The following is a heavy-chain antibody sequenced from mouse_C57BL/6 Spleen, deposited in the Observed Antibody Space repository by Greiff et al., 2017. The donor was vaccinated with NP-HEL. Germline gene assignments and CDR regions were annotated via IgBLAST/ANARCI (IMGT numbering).Heavy chain of an antibody. CDR3: ARLSDDGYYEAY. D-gene: IGHD2-3*01. CDR2: IDPSDSYT. Sequence: QVQLKQPGAELVMPGASVKLSCKASGYTFTSSWMHWVKQRPGQGLAWIGEIDPSDSYTNYNQKFKGKSTLTVDKSSSTAYMQLSSLTSEDSAVYYCARLSDDGYYEAYWGQGTLVTVSA. CDR1: GYTFTSSW. J-gene: IGHJ3*01. V-gene: IGHV1-69*01.